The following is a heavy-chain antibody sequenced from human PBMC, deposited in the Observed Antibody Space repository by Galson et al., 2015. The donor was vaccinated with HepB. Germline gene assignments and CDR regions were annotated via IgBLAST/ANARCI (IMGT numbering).Heavy chain of an antibody. Sequence: SLRLSCAASGFTFSTSGMNWVRQAPGKGLEWVSTISSSGTYTYYADSVKGRFTISRDNSKNTLYLQMNNLSAEDTAVYYCAKERSSREDYWGQGTLVTVSS. V-gene: IGHV3-23*01. D-gene: IGHD6-13*01. CDR1: GFTFSTSG. J-gene: IGHJ4*02. CDR3: AKERSSREDY. CDR2: ISSSGTYT.